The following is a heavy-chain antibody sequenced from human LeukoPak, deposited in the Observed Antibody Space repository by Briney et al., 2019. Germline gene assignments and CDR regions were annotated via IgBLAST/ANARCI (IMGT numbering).Heavy chain of an antibody. J-gene: IGHJ4*02. V-gene: IGHV3-53*01. CDR1: ALTLVSTY. CDR3: ARDQMNY. CDR2: IFSNGDT. D-gene: IGHD5-24*01. Sequence: GGSLRLSFSSAALTLVSTYTVSVRQAPGKGLEWVSLIFSNGDTHYADSVKGRITISRDTSKNAVSLQTTILRVADTAMYYCARDQMNYWGQGTLVTVSS.